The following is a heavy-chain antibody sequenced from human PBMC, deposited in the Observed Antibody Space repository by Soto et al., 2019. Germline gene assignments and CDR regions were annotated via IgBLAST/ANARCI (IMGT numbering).Heavy chain of an antibody. CDR3: AVTMVRGVMFSYSPEWFDP. J-gene: IGHJ5*02. CDR1: GYTFTSYG. V-gene: IGHV1-18*01. Sequence: GASVKVSCKASGYTFTSYGISWVRQAPGQGLEWMGWISAYNGNTNYAQKLQGRVTMTTDTSTSTAYMELRSLRSDDTAVYYCAVTMVRGVMFSYSPEWFDPWGQGTLVTVSS. CDR2: ISAYNGNT. D-gene: IGHD3-10*01.